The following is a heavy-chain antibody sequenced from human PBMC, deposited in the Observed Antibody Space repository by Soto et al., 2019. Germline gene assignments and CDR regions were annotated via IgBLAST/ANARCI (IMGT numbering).Heavy chain of an antibody. CDR1: GFTFSNYA. CDR3: AKDGYGTASSCFAGGEFDY. J-gene: IGHJ4*02. CDR2: ISGSGDYT. V-gene: IGHV3-23*01. D-gene: IGHD2-2*01. Sequence: PGGSLRLSCAASGFTFSNYAMSWVRQAPGKGLEWISAISGSGDYTYYEDSVKGRFTVSRDNSKSTLYLQMNSLRAEDSAAYYCAKDGYGTASSCFAGGEFDYWGQGTQVTVSS.